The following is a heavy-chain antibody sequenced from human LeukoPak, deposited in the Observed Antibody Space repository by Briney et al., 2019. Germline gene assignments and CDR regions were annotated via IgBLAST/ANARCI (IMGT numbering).Heavy chain of an antibody. D-gene: IGHD2-15*01. Sequence: SETLSLTCTVSGGSISSYYWSWIRQPPGKGLEWIGYIYYSGSTNYNPSLKSRVTISVDTSKNQFSLKLSSVTAADTAVYYCARAQRYCSGGSCYSRHASDIWGQGTMVTVSS. J-gene: IGHJ3*02. CDR2: IYYSGST. CDR1: GGSISSYY. CDR3: ARAQRYCSGGSCYSRHASDI. V-gene: IGHV4-59*01.